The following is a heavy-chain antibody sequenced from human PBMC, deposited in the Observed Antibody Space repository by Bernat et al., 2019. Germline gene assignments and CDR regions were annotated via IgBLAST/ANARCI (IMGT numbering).Heavy chain of an antibody. V-gene: IGHV3-15*07. D-gene: IGHD5-24*01. CDR2: IKSKPDGEPS. CDR1: GFSFSSAW. J-gene: IGHJ4*02. Sequence: EVQLVESGGVLVRSGGSLTLSCAASGFSFSSAWVNWVRQAPGKGLEWVGRIKSKPDGEPSDYAAPVKDRFIISRDDSEATVSLQMNILNTEDTAVYYCAADIPLLGYSEFDYWGQGTVVTVSP. CDR3: AADIPLLGYSEFDY.